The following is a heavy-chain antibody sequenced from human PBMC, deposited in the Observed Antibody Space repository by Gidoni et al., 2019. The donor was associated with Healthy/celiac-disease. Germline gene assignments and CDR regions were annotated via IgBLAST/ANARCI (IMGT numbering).Heavy chain of an antibody. CDR3: AKPVLDTGYSYGRVFDY. CDR1: GFPFTTPS. V-gene: IGHV3-23*01. J-gene: IGHJ4*02. CDR2: ISGSGDST. D-gene: IGHD5-18*01. Sequence: VQLLESGGGLVQPGGSLTLSCPAPGFPFTTPSMSWVRQPPGKGLEWVSGISGSGDSTYYADSVKGRFTISRDNSKNTLYLQMNSLRAEDTAVYYCAKPVLDTGYSYGRVFDYWGQGTLVTVSS.